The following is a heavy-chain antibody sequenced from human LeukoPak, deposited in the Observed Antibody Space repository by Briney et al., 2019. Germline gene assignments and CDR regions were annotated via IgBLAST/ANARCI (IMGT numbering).Heavy chain of an antibody. D-gene: IGHD5-24*01. V-gene: IGHV3-7*01. J-gene: IGHJ4*02. CDR2: TKYDGSEI. CDR1: GFTFSSSW. CDR3: ARDYPDGTGSYYFDC. Sequence: GESLRLSCAVSGFTFSSSWMSWVRQAPEKGLEWVADTKYDGSEIYYVDSVRGRFTISRDNAENSLYLQMNGLRAEDTAVYYCARDYPDGTGSYYFDCWGQGTLVTVSS.